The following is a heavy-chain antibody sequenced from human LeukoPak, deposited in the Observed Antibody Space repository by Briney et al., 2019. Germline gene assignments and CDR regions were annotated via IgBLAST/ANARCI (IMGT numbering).Heavy chain of an antibody. Sequence: GGSLRLSCAASGFTFSSYAMHWVRQAPGKGLEWVGRIKSKTDGGTTDYAAPVKGRFTISRDDSKNTLYLQMNSLKTEDTAVYYCTAITYYYDSSGYYPDYWGQGTLVTVSS. CDR1: GFTFSSYA. V-gene: IGHV3-15*01. CDR2: IKSKTDGGTT. CDR3: TAITYYYDSSGYYPDY. J-gene: IGHJ4*02. D-gene: IGHD3-22*01.